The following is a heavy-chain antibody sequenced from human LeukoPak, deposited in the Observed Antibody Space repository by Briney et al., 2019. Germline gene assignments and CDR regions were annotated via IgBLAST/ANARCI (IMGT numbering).Heavy chain of an antibody. D-gene: IGHD4-11*01. CDR3: ARFVLQSYYYYYGMDV. CDR2: IYYSGST. Sequence: SETLSLTCTVSGGSISSYYWSWIRQPPGKGLEWIGYIYYSGSTNYNPSLKSRVTISVDTSKNQFSLKLSFVTAADTAVYYCARFVLQSYYYYYGMDVWGQGTTVTVSS. J-gene: IGHJ6*02. V-gene: IGHV4-59*08. CDR1: GGSISSYY.